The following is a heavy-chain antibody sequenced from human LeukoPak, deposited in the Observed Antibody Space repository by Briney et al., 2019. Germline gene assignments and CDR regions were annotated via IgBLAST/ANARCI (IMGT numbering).Heavy chain of an antibody. CDR3: YYYYDSSGANPRDH. CDR2: INANGDST. V-gene: IGHV3-23*01. CDR1: GFTFRNYA. J-gene: IGHJ4*02. D-gene: IGHD3-22*01. Sequence: PGGSLRLSCAASGFTFRNYAMNWVRQAPGKGLEWVSGINANGDSTYYADSVKGRFTISRDNSKNTLYLQMNSLRAEDTAVYYCYYYYDSSGANPRDHWGQGTLVTVSS.